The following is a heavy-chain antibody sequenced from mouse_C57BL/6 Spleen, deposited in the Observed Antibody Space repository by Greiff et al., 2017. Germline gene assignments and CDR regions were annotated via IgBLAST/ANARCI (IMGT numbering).Heavy chain of an antibody. Sequence: QVQLQQSGPELVKPGASVKISCKASGYAFSSSWMNWVKQRPGKGLEWIGRIYPGDGDTNYNGKFKGKATLTADKSSSTAYMQLSSLTSEDSAVYFCARGFYGNYGWYFDVWGTGTTVTVSS. J-gene: IGHJ1*03. CDR3: ARGFYGNYGWYFDV. V-gene: IGHV1-82*01. CDR1: GYAFSSSW. D-gene: IGHD2-1*01. CDR2: IYPGDGDT.